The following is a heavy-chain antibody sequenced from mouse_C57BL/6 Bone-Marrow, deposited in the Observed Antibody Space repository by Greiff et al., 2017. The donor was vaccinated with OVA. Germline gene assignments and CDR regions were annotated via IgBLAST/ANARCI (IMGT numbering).Heavy chain of an antibody. CDR2: ISSGGSYT. Sequence: EVKLMESGGDLVKPGGSLKLSCAASGFTFSSYGMSWVRQTPDKRLEWVATISSGGSYTYYPDSVKGRFTISRDNTKNTLYLQMSILKSEDTAMYYCAYIIYYDYDVTIGDYWGQGTSVTVSS. CDR3: AYIIYYDYDVTIGDY. J-gene: IGHJ4*01. V-gene: IGHV5-6*01. CDR1: GFTFSSYG. D-gene: IGHD2-4*01.